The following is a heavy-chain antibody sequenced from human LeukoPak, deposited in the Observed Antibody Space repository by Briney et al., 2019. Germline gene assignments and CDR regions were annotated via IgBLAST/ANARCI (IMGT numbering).Heavy chain of an antibody. CDR2: IYSGGST. V-gene: IGHV3-NL1*01. D-gene: IGHD4-17*01. CDR3: AKDINGDSLDY. J-gene: IGHJ4*02. Sequence: GGSLRLSCAASGFTFSSYAMHWVRQAPGKGLEWVAVIYSGGSTYYADSVKGRFTISRDNSKNTLYLQMNSLRAEDTAVYYCAKDINGDSLDYWGQGTLVTVSS. CDR1: GFTFSSYA.